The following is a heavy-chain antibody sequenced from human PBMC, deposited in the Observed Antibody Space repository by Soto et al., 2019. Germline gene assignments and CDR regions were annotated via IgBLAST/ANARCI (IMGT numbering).Heavy chain of an antibody. CDR2: IYHSGTT. D-gene: IGHD6-6*01. CDR1: GGSISSGGYY. CDR3: ARVGAARPFLYYYGVDV. J-gene: IGHJ6*02. Sequence: PSETLSLTCTVSGGSISSGGYYWSWIRQHPGKGLEWIGYIYHSGTTYYNPSLKSRVTISVDKSKNQFSLKLSSVTAADTAVYYCARVGAARPFLYYYGVDVWGQGTTVTVSS. V-gene: IGHV4-31*03.